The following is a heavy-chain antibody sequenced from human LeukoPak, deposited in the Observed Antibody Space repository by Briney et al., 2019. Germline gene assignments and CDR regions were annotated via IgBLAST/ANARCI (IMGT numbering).Heavy chain of an antibody. CDR3: ARYYDTTGSLEY. CDR1: GLHIRGYY. V-gene: IGHV4-59*01. Sequence: SEPLSLPCTVSGLHIRGYYWIWLRQPPGEGLEWIGYIHHSGSTNPHPPLKSRVTISIHTPINQFSLQLHYVTAEDTATYYCARYYDTTGSLEYWGRGTRVTVSA. CDR2: IHHSGST. D-gene: IGHD3-22*01. J-gene: IGHJ4*02.